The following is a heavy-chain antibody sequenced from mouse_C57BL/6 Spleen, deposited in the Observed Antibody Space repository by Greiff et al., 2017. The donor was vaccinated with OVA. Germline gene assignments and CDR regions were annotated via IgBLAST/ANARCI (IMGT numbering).Heavy chain of an antibody. Sequence: VKLQESGAELVRPGASVTLSCKASGYTFTDYEMHWVKQTPVHGLEWIGAIDPETGGTAYNQKFKGKAILTADKSSSTAYMELRSLTSEDSAVYYCTRMDYYGSSYWYFDVWGTGTTVTVSS. D-gene: IGHD1-1*01. CDR2: IDPETGGT. CDR3: TRMDYYGSSYWYFDV. CDR1: GYTFTDYE. V-gene: IGHV1-15*01. J-gene: IGHJ1*03.